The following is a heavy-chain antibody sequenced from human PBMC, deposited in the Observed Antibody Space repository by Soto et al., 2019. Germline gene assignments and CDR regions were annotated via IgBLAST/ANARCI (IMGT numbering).Heavy chain of an antibody. J-gene: IGHJ6*02. CDR1: GGSISSGGYY. CDR3: AKASIAAAGYPDYYYGMDV. CDR2: IYYSGST. V-gene: IGHV4-31*03. D-gene: IGHD6-13*01. Sequence: PSETLSLTCTVSGGSISSGGYYWSWIRQHPGKGLEWIGYIYYSGSTYYNPSLKSRVTISVDTSKNQFSLKLSSVTAADTAVYYCAKASIAAAGYPDYYYGMDVWGQGTTVTVSS.